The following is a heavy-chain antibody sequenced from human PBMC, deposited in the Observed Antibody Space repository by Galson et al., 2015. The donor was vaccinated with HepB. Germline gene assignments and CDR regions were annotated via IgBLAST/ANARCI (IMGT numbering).Heavy chain of an antibody. V-gene: IGHV3-21*01. CDR2: ISSSTYYI. CDR3: ARGANWEPSNCMDV. D-gene: IGHD1-1*01. CDR1: GFTFSSYS. Sequence: SLRLSCAAYGFTFSSYSMNWVRQAPGKGLEWVSSISSSTYYIYYADSVKGRFTIPRDNAKNALVLHMNSLRAEDTAVYYCARGANWEPSNCMDVWGKGTPVTVSS. J-gene: IGHJ6*03.